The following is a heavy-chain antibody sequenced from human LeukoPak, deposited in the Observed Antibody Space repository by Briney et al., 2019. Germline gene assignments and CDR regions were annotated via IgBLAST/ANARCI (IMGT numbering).Heavy chain of an antibody. CDR1: GGSIXSTSYC. V-gene: IGHV4-39*01. CDR2: IYYSGST. CDR3: XRHSXINWKGGYYFDY. D-gene: IGHD1-1*01. J-gene: IGHJ4*02. Sequence: XXVSGGSIXSTSYCWGWIRQPPGKGLEWIGSIYYSGSTYYSPSLKSRVTISVDTSKNQFSLNLSSVTAEDTAVYYCXRHSXINWKGGYYFDYWGQGTLVTVSS.